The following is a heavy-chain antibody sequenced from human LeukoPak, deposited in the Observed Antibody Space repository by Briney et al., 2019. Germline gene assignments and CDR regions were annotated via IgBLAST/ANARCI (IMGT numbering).Heavy chain of an antibody. CDR2: INPNSGGT. Sequence: ASVKVSCKTSGYTFTTYYMHWVRQAPGQGLEWMGWINPNSGGTNYAQKFQGWVTMTRDTSISTAYMELSRLRSDDTAVYYCARTMRGYYGSGSYYNSPLFDYWGQGTLVTVSS. CDR3: ARTMRGYYGSGSYYNSPLFDY. CDR1: GYTFTTYY. V-gene: IGHV1-2*04. J-gene: IGHJ4*02. D-gene: IGHD3-10*01.